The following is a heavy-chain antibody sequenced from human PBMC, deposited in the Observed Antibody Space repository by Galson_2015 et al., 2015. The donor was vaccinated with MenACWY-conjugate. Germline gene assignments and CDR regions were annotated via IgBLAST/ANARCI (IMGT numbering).Heavy chain of an antibody. D-gene: IGHD1-26*01. CDR1: GFIFSTYW. Sequence: SLRLSCAASGFIFSTYWMNWVRQAPGKGLVWVSRINPGGSSTNYADSVKDRFTISRDNAKNTLYLQMNSLRPEDTAVFYCAKTRGASFSLDSWGQGTLVTVSS. CDR2: INPGGSST. J-gene: IGHJ4*02. CDR3: AKTRGASFSLDS. V-gene: IGHV3-74*01.